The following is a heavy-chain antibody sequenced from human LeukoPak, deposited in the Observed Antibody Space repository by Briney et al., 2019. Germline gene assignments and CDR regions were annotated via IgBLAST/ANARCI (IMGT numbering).Heavy chain of an antibody. CDR2: ISAYNGNT. CDR3: ARDTYYYDSSGPRGYYYYGMDV. CDR1: GYTFTSYD. D-gene: IGHD3-22*01. Sequence: ASVKVSCKASGYTFTSYDINWVRQATGQGLEWMGWISAYNGNTNYAQKLQGRVTMTTDTSTSTAYMELRSLRSDDTAVYYCARDTYYYDSSGPRGYYYYGMDVWGQGTTVTVSS. V-gene: IGHV1-18*01. J-gene: IGHJ6*02.